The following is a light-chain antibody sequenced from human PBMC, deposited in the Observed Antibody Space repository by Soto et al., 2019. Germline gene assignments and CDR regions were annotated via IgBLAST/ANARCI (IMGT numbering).Light chain of an antibody. CDR2: AAS. V-gene: IGKV3-20*01. CDR3: QHFGSSPPVI. Sequence: EIVLTQSPGTLSLSPGERATLSCRASQSVTSNYLAWYQQKPGQAPRLLIYAASSRATGIPDRFSGSGSGTDFTLTISRLEPEDFAVYFCQHFGSSPPVIFGQGTRLEIK. CDR1: QSVTSNY. J-gene: IGKJ5*01.